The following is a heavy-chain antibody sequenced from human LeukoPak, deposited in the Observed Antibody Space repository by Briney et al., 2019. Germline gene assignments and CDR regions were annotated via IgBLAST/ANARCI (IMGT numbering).Heavy chain of an antibody. J-gene: IGHJ6*03. Sequence: GGSLRLSCAASGFTFSSYAMSWVRQAPGKGLEWVGRIKSKTDGGTTDYAAPVKGRFTISRDDSKNTLYLQMNSLKTEDTAVYYCTTGYYFYYMDVWGKGTTVTVSS. CDR2: IKSKTDGGTT. D-gene: IGHD3-22*01. CDR1: GFTFSSYA. V-gene: IGHV3-15*01. CDR3: TTGYYFYYMDV.